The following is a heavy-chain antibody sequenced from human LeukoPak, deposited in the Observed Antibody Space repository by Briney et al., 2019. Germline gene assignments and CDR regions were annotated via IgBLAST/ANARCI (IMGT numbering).Heavy chain of an antibody. CDR1: GYTFTTYG. CDR3: ASRGIAVAGEDY. D-gene: IGHD6-19*01. J-gene: IGHJ4*02. V-gene: IGHV1-46*01. CDR2: INPSGGST. Sequence: ASVTVSCKASGYTFTTYGISWVRQAPGQGLEWMGIINPSGGSTSYAQKFQGRVTMTRDTSTSTVYMELSSLRSEDTAVYYCASRGIAVAGEDYWGQGTLVTVSS.